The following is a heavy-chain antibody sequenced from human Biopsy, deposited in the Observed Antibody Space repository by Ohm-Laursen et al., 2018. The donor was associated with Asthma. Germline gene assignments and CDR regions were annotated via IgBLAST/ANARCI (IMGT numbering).Heavy chain of an antibody. D-gene: IGHD2-15*01. J-gene: IGHJ4*02. CDR1: GGSFSSNY. V-gene: IGHV4-59*07. CDR2: IHYSGST. CDR3: AGFCSGGNCPDH. Sequence: SDTLSLTCAVYGGSFSSNYWTWIRQPPGKGLEWIGNIHYSGSTYSNPSLKSRVTISVGTSKKQISLRLSSVIAADTAVYYCAGFCSGGNCPDHWGQGTLVTVSS.